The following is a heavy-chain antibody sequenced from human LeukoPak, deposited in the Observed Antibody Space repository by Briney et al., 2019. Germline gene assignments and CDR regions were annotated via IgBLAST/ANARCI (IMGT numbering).Heavy chain of an antibody. CDR1: GYTFTSYY. J-gene: IGHJ4*02. CDR2: INPNSGGT. CDR3: ARDLPPPIYSSDDY. D-gene: IGHD6-19*01. V-gene: IGHV1-2*06. Sequence: GASVKVSCKASGYTFTSYYMHWVRQAPGQGLEWMGRINPNSGGTNYAQKFQGRVTMTRDTSISTAYMELSRLRSDDTAVYYCARDLPPPIYSSDDYWGQGTLVTVSS.